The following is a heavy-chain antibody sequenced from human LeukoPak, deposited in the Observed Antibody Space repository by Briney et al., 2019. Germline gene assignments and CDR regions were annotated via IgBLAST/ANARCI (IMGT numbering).Heavy chain of an antibody. D-gene: IGHD3-10*01. CDR3: SGTRCGESHMDV. CDR2: INPNSGGT. CDR1: GYTFTGYY. V-gene: IGHV1-2*02. J-gene: IGHJ6*02. Sequence: GASVKVSCKASGYTFTGYYMHWERQAPGQGLEWMGWINPNSGGTNYAQKFQGRVTMTRDTSISTAYMELSRLRSDDTAVYYCSGTRCGESHMDVWGQGTTVTVSS.